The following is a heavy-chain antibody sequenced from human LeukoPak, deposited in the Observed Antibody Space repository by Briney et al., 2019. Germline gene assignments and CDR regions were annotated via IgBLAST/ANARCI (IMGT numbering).Heavy chain of an antibody. V-gene: IGHV4-39*02. CDR1: GGSISSSSYY. D-gene: IGHD3-9*01. CDR3: ARDGRIPRYDILTGYATSTHYYGLDV. Sequence: SETLSLTCTVSGGSISSSSYYWGWIRQPPGKGLEWIGSIYYSGSTYYNPSLNSRVTVSVDTSKNQFSLKLSSVTAADTAVYYCARDGRIPRYDILTGYATSTHYYGLDVWGQGSPVTVSS. CDR2: IYYSGST. J-gene: IGHJ6*02.